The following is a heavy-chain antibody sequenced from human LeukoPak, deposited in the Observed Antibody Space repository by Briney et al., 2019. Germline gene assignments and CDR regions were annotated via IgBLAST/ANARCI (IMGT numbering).Heavy chain of an antibody. CDR1: GGTFSSYA. D-gene: IGHD1-26*01. V-gene: IGHV1-69*05. J-gene: IGHJ3*02. CDR2: IIPIFGTA. CDR3: ARGARARRWDDAFDI. Sequence: VASVKVSCKASGGTFSSYAISWVRQAPGQGLEWMGRIIPIFGTANYAQKFQGRVTITTDESTSTAYMELSSLRSEDTAVYYCARGARARRWDDAFDIWGQGTMVTVSS.